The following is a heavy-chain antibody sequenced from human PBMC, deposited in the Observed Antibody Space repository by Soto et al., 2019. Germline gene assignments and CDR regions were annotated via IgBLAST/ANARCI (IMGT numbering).Heavy chain of an antibody. CDR2: IIPITRTP. Sequence: QVQLVQSGAEVKKPGSSVKVSCKASGDTFSTDIITWVRQAPGQGLEWMGGIIPITRTPHYAQKVQGRVTITADHSTSTTHMELTSLTSEDTAVYYCATDRRSLENWFVPWGQGTLVTVSS. CDR1: GDTFSTDI. J-gene: IGHJ5*02. D-gene: IGHD3-3*01. CDR3: ATDRRSLENWFVP. V-gene: IGHV1-69*01.